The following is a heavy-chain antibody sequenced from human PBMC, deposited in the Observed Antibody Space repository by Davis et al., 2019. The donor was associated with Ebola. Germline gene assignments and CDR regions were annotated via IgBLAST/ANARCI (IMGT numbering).Heavy chain of an antibody. D-gene: IGHD3-10*01. CDR2: IRQDGGDK. CDR3: AKEELKVFDY. Sequence: GESLKISCAASGFDFDRYWMTWVRKAPGKGLQWVANIRQDGGDKSYVDFVKGRFTISRDNAKNSLYLQMNSLRAEDTAIYYCAKEELKVFDYWGQGTLVTVSS. J-gene: IGHJ4*02. CDR1: GFDFDRYW. V-gene: IGHV3-7*03.